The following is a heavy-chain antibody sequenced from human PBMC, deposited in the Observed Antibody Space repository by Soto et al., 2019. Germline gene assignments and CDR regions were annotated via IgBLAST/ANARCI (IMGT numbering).Heavy chain of an antibody. CDR2: LYHSGST. Sequence: QVQLQESGPGLVKPSGTLSLTCAVSGDSISSSKWWSWVRQPPGKGLEWIGELYHSGSTNYNPSLKSRVIKSVDKSKNQFSLKLSSVTDADTAVCYSARGERQQPRDYWGQGTLVTVSS. V-gene: IGHV4-4*02. CDR1: GDSISSSKW. CDR3: ARGERQQPRDY. J-gene: IGHJ4*02. D-gene: IGHD6-13*01.